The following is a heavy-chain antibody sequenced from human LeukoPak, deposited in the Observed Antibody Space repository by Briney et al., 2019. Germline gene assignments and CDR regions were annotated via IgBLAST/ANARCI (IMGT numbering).Heavy chain of an antibody. CDR2: INHSGST. D-gene: IGHD6-25*01. CDR3: ARAAPRSPFDY. Sequence: SETLSLTCAVYGGSFSGYYWSWIRQPPGKGLEWIGEINHSGSTTYNPSLKSRVTISVDTSKNQFSLKLSSVTAADTAVYYCARAAPRSPFDYWGQGTLVTVSS. CDR1: GGSFSGYY. V-gene: IGHV4-34*01. J-gene: IGHJ4*02.